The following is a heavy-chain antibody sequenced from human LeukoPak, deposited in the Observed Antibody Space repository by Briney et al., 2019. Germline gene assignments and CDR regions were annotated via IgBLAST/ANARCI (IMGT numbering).Heavy chain of an antibody. CDR2: ISSSSINI. J-gene: IGHJ6*02. D-gene: IGHD3-16*01. CDR1: GFTFITYS. Sequence: PGGSLRLSCAASGFTFITYSMNWVRQAPGKGLEWLAYISSSSINIYHAESVKGRFTISRDNAKNSLYLQMDSLRAEDTAVYYCARDDRFGPVLDVWGQGTTVTVSS. V-gene: IGHV3-48*01. CDR3: ARDDRFGPVLDV.